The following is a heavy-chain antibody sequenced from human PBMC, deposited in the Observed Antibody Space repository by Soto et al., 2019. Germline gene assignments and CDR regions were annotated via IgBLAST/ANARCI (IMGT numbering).Heavy chain of an antibody. CDR1: GFTFNIYA. CDR2: ISRYGDFT. J-gene: IGHJ4*02. V-gene: IGHV3-23*01. Sequence: EVQLLASGGDLIQPGGSLRLSCAASGFTFNIYAMTWVRQAPGKGLEWVSAISRYGDFTYYADSVEGRFTISRDNSKNALYVQMNGLRAEDTAVYYCAKDRYLDHDSRGYLFDNWGQGPLVTVSS. D-gene: IGHD3-22*01. CDR3: AKDRYLDHDSRGYLFDN.